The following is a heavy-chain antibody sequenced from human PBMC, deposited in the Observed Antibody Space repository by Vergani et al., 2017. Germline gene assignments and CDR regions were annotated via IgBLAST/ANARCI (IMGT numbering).Heavy chain of an antibody. V-gene: IGHV4-39*01. CDR1: GGSISSSSYY. CDR2: IYYSGST. J-gene: IGHJ2*01. Sequence: QLQLQESGPGLVKPSETLSLTCTVSGGSISSSSYYWGWIRQPPGKGLEWIGSIYYSGSTYYNPSLKSRVTISVDTSKNQFSLKLSSVTAADTAVYYCATSSSPRSDWXFDLWGRGTLVTVSS. D-gene: IGHD6-6*01. CDR3: ATSSSPRSDWXFDL.